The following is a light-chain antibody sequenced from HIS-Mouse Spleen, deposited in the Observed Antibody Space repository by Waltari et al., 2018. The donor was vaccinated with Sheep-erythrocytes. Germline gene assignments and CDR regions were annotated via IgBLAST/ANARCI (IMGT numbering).Light chain of an antibody. J-gene: IGLJ3*02. V-gene: IGLV2-14*01. CDR3: AAWDDSLSGNWV. CDR2: QVS. Sequence: QSALTQPPSVSGSPGQSLTISCTGTSSAVGGYNYVSWYQQHPGKAPTPIMYQVSNRPSGVSNRFSGSKSGNTASLTISGVRSEDEADYYCAAWDDSLSGNWVFGGGTKLTVL. CDR1: SSAVGGYNY.